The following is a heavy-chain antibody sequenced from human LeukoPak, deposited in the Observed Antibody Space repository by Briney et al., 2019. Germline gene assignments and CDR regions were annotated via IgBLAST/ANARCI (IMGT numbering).Heavy chain of an antibody. D-gene: IGHD1-26*01. CDR1: GGTFGSYA. Sequence: ASVKVSCKASGGTFGSYAISWVRQAPGQGLEWMGGIIPIFGTANYAQKFQGRVTITADESTSTAYMELSSLRSEDTAVYYCARPYSGSYYGDFYLDVWGQGTTVTVSS. V-gene: IGHV1-69*13. J-gene: IGHJ6*02. CDR3: ARPYSGSYYGDFYLDV. CDR2: IIPIFGTA.